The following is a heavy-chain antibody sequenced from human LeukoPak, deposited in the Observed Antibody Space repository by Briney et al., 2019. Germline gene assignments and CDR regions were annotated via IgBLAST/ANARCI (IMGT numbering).Heavy chain of an antibody. J-gene: IGHJ6*03. Sequence: ASETLSLTCTVSGGSISSSSYYWGWIRQPPGKGLEWIGSIYYSGSTYYNPSLKSRVTISVDTSKNQFSLKLSSVTAADTAVYYCAKTQIVVVPAAIFGDYYYYYMDVWGKGTTVTVSS. CDR1: GGSISSSSYY. CDR2: IYYSGST. D-gene: IGHD2-2*02. CDR3: AKTQIVVVPAAIFGDYYYYYMDV. V-gene: IGHV4-39*01.